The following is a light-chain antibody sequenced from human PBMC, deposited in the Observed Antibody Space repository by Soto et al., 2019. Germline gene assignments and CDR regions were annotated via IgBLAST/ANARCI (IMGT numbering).Light chain of an antibody. J-gene: IGLJ2*01. V-gene: IGLV1-51*01. CDR2: DNN. CDR1: RSNIGSNS. Sequence: QSVLTQPPSVSAAPGQKVTISCSGSRSNIGSNSVSWYQQFPGTAHKLLIYDNNKRPSGIPDRISGSKSGTSATLGIAGLQTGDEADYYCGTWDTSLSVGRVVFGGGTKLTVL. CDR3: GTWDTSLSVGRVV.